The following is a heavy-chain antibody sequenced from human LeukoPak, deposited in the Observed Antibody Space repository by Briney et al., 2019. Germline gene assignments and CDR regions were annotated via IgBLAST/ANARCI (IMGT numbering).Heavy chain of an antibody. CDR3: ARDGILGSHDC. Sequence: GGSLRLSCAASGFTFSSYAMSWVRQAPGKGLEWVSAISGSGGSTYYADSVKGRFTITRDNAKNTLFLQMNSLRAEDTAVYYCARDGILGSHDCWGQGALVTVSS. CDR1: GFTFSSYA. J-gene: IGHJ4*02. V-gene: IGHV3-23*01. CDR2: ISGSGGST. D-gene: IGHD3-3*02.